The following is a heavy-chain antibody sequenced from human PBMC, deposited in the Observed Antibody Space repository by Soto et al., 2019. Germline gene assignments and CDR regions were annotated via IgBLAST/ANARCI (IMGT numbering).Heavy chain of an antibody. CDR2: ISSDGSAT. V-gene: IGHV3-11*01. CDR3: VRDRDRRWFDP. Sequence: QLVESGGGLVKPGGSLRLSCTASGFIFSDFYMAWIRQAPGKGLEWVSYISSDGSATYKDSVKGRFTVSRDNAKDSLYLQMDSLRVEDTAIYYWVRDRDRRWFDPWGQGTPVTVSS. J-gene: IGHJ5*02. CDR1: GFIFSDFY.